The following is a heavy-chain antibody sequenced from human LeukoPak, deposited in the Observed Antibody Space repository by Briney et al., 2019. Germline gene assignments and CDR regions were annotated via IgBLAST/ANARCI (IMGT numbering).Heavy chain of an antibody. V-gene: IGHV4-59*02. CDR1: GDSVSSYY. CDR3: ARAGSSWSCDD. Sequence: SETLSLTCTVSGDSVSSYYWSWIRQPPGKGLEWIGYIYYSGSTNYNPSLKSRVTTSVGTSKNQFSLKLTSVTAADTAVYYCARAGSSWSCDDWGQGTLVTVSS. D-gene: IGHD6-13*01. J-gene: IGHJ4*02. CDR2: IYYSGST.